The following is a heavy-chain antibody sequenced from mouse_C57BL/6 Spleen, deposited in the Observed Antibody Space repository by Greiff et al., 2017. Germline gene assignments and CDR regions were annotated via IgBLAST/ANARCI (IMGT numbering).Heavy chain of an antibody. J-gene: IGHJ4*01. V-gene: IGHV1-76*01. D-gene: IGHD2-10*01. Sequence: VKLMESGAELVRPGASVKLSCKASGYTFTDYYINWVKQRPGQGLEWIARIYPGSGNTYYNEKFKGKATLTAEKSSSTAYMQLSSLTSEDSAVYFCASFLQDYAMDYWGQGTSVTVSS. CDR1: GYTFTDYY. CDR3: ASFLQDYAMDY. CDR2: IYPGSGNT.